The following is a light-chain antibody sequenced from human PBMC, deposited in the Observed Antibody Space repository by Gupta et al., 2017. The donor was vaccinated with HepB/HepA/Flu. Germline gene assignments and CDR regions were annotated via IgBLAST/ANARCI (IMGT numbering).Light chain of an antibody. Sequence: DIQMTQSPSSLSASVGDRVTITCRASQSISSYLNWYQQRPGKAPKLLMYSASSLQSGVPSRFSGSGSGTDFTLTISRLQPEDLATYYCQQSYSSPQTFGQGTKVEIK. CDR1: QSISSY. CDR2: SAS. V-gene: IGKV1-39*01. J-gene: IGKJ1*01. CDR3: QQSYSSPQT.